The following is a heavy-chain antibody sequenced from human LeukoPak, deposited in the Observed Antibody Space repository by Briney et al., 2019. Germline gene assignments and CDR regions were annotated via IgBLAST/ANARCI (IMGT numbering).Heavy chain of an antibody. J-gene: IGHJ5*02. Sequence: GGSLRLSCAASGFTFSDYYMSWIRQAPGKGLEWVSVIYSGGSTYYADSVKGRFTISRDNSKNTLYLQMNSLRAEDTAVYYCARDSELTENWFDPWGQGTLVTVSS. CDR3: ARDSELTENWFDP. D-gene: IGHD1-7*01. CDR1: GFTFSDYY. V-gene: IGHV3-66*01. CDR2: IYSGGST.